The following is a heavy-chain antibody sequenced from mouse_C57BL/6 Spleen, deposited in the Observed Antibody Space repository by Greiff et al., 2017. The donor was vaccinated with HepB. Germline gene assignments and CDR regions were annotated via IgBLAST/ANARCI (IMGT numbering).Heavy chain of an antibody. D-gene: IGHD1-1*01. CDR1: GFNIKDDY. V-gene: IGHV14-4*01. Sequence: EVQLQQSGAELVRPGASVKLSCTASGFNIKDDYMHWVKQRPEQGLEWIGWIDPENGDTEYDSKFQGKATITADTSSNTAYLQLSSLTSEDTAVFYCTTVVIPDYCYGSSQFAYWGQGTLVTVSA. CDR3: TTVVIPDYCYGSSQFAY. J-gene: IGHJ3*01. CDR2: IDPENGDT.